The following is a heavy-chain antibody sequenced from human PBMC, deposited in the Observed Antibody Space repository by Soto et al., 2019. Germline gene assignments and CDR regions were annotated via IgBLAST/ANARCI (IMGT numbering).Heavy chain of an antibody. CDR1: GYIFSSHC. J-gene: IGHJ6*02. D-gene: IGHD2-2*01. CDR3: ARDVSGPGATYVMDV. V-gene: IGHV1-46*01. Sequence: QVQLVQSGADVKKPGASVKVSCKASGYIFSSHCIYWVRQAPEQGLQWMGIINPGGGRTAYAQKFQGRVTLTRDMSTSTVYMELTSLTYDDTAVYYCARDVSGPGATYVMDVWGQGTTVTVSS. CDR2: INPGGGRT.